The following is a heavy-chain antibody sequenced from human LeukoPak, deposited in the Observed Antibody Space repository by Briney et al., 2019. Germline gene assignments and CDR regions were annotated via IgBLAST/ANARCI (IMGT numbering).Heavy chain of an antibody. V-gene: IGHV3-9*01. CDR1: GFTFDDYA. CDR2: ISWNSGSI. J-gene: IGHJ4*02. Sequence: GGSLRLSCAASGFTFDDYAMHWVRQAPGKGLEWVSGISWNSGSIVYADSVKGRFTISRDNAKNSLYLQMNSLRAEDTALYYCAKGQATVTTSFDYWGQGTLVTVSS. D-gene: IGHD4-17*01. CDR3: AKGQATVTTSFDY.